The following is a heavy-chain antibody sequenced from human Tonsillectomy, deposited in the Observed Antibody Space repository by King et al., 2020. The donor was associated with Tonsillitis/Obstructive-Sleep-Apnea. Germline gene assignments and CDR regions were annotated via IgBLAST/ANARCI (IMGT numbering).Heavy chain of an antibody. J-gene: IGHJ3*02. CDR1: GGSISSYF. CDR3: ARDMVLEAGGDAFDI. D-gene: IGHD2-8*01. Sequence: QLQESGPGLVKPSETLSLTCTVSGGSISSYFWSWIRQPPGKGLEWIGYIXXSGSTNYNPSLKSRVTISVDTSKNQFSLGLGSVTAADTAVYYCARDMVLEAGGDAFDIWGQGTMV. V-gene: IGHV4-59*01. CDR2: IXXSGST.